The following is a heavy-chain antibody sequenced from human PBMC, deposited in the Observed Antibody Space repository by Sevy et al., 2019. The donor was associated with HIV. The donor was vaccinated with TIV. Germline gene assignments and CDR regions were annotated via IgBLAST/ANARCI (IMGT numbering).Heavy chain of an antibody. CDR2: IYYSGST. V-gene: IGHV4-59*01. J-gene: IGHJ6*02. CDR3: ARKAGGHYYYGMDV. Sequence: SEALSLTCTVSGGSISSYYWSWIRQPPGKGLEWIGYIYYSGSTNYNPSLKSRVTISVDTSMNQFALKLGSVTAADAAVYYCARKAGGHYYYGMDVWGQGTTVTVSS. D-gene: IGHD3-16*01. CDR1: GGSISSYY.